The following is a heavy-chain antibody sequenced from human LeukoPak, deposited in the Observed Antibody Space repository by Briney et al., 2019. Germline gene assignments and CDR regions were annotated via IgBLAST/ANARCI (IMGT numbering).Heavy chain of an antibody. Sequence: GSLRLSCAASGFTFSGYNMNWVRQAPGKGLDWVSSISSNSSYIYYADLVKGRFTISRDNAKNSLYLQMNSLSAEDTAIYYCARGTSGTYFIDSWGQGTLVTVSS. J-gene: IGHJ4*02. CDR3: ARGTSGTYFIDS. CDR2: ISSNSSYI. CDR1: GFTFSGYN. V-gene: IGHV3-21*01. D-gene: IGHD1-26*01.